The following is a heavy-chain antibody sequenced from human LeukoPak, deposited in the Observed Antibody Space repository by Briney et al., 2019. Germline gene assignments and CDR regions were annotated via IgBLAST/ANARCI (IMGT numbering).Heavy chain of an antibody. CDR2: IYYSGST. CDR3: ARLVVRGVLKPRYGMDV. V-gene: IGHV4-34*01. Sequence: SETLSLTCAVHGGSFSGYYWSWIRQPPGKGLEWIGSIYYSGSTYYNPSLKSRVTISVDTSKNQFSLKLSSVTAADTAVYYCARLVVRGVLKPRYGMDVWGQGTTVTVSS. J-gene: IGHJ6*02. D-gene: IGHD3-10*01. CDR1: GGSFSGYY.